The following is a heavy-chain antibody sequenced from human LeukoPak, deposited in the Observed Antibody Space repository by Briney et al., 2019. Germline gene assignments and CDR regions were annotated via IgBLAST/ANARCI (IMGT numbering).Heavy chain of an antibody. D-gene: IGHD3-22*01. CDR2: ISGGGSST. Sequence: GSLRLSCAASGFTFSSYAMSWVRQAPGKGLEWVSAISGGGSSTYYADSVKGRFTISRDNSKNTLYLQMNSLRAEDTAVYYCAKGPKAYYYDSSGYHYWYFDLWGRGTLVTVSS. CDR3: AKGPKAYYYDSSGYHYWYFDL. J-gene: IGHJ2*01. V-gene: IGHV3-23*01. CDR1: GFTFSSYA.